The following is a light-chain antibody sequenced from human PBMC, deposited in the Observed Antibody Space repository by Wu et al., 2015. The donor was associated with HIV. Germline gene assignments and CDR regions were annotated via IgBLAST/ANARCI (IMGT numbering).Light chain of an antibody. J-gene: IGKJ2*01. CDR3: QQYNSYPYN. CDR1: QSISSW. Sequence: DIQMTQSPSTLSASVGDRVTITCRASQSISSWLAWYQQKPGKAPKLLIYKASSLESGVPSRFSGSGSGTEFTLTIDSLQPDDFATYYCQQYNSYPYNFGQGTKLEIK. CDR2: KAS. V-gene: IGKV1-5*03.